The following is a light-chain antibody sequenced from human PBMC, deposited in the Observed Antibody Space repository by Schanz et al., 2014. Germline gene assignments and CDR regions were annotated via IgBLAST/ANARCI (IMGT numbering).Light chain of an antibody. V-gene: IGLV2-14*03. Sequence: QSALTQPASVSGSPGQSITISCTGTSSDVGGYNYVSWYQQYPGKAPKLMIYDVSNRPSGVSLRFSGSKSGNTASLTIFGLQAEDEAEYYCSSFTSSSTRMFGGGTKLTVL. CDR1: SSDVGGYNY. J-gene: IGLJ3*02. CDR3: SSFTSSSTRM. CDR2: DVS.